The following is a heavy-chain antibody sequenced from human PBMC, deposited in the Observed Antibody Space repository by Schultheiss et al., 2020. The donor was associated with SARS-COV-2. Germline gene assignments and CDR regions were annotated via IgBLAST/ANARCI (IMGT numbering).Heavy chain of an antibody. CDR1: GDSISSSNW. J-gene: IGHJ6*02. D-gene: IGHD4-17*01. CDR2: IYHSGST. Sequence: SETLSLTCAVSGDSISSSNWWSWVRQPPGKGLEWIGEIYHSGSTNYNPSLKSRVTISVDKSKNQFSLKLSSVTAADTAVYYCARAAGYGDYYYYGMDVWGQGTTVTVSS. V-gene: IGHV4-4*02. CDR3: ARAAGYGDYYYYGMDV.